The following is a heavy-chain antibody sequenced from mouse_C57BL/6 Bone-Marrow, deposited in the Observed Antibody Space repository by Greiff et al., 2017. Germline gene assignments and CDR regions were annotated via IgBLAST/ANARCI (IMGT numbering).Heavy chain of an antibody. CDR2: IDPENGDT. D-gene: IGHD1-1*01. CDR1: GFNIKDDY. J-gene: IGHJ2*01. CDR3: TTFYYYGSSPYYFDY. V-gene: IGHV14-4*01. Sequence: VQLQQSGAELVRPGASVKLSCTASGFNIKDDYMHWVKQRPEQGLEWIGWIDPENGDTEYASKFQGKATITADTSPNTAYLQLSSPTSEDTAVYACTTFYYYGSSPYYFDYWGQGTTLTVSS.